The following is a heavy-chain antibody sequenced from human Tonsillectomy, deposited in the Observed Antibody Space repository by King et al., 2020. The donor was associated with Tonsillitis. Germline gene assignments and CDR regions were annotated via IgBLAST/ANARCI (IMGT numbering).Heavy chain of an antibody. J-gene: IGHJ4*02. CDR1: GFNFAEYA. CDR2: IRSKDYGGTT. Sequence: VQLVESGGGLVQPGRSLRLSCTSSGFNFAEYAMKWFRQAPGKGLEWVGFIRSKDYGGTTEYAAPMKGRLTISRDDSKSIAYLQMNSLKTEDTAVYYCTATYYYGSGSGYYFDYWGQGTLVTVSS. CDR3: TATYYYGSGSGYYFDY. V-gene: IGHV3-49*03. D-gene: IGHD3-10*01.